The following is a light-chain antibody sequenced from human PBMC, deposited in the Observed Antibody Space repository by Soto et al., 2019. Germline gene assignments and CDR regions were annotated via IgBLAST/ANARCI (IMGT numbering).Light chain of an antibody. CDR1: QSVSSSY. V-gene: IGKV3-20*01. Sequence: EIVLTQSPGTLSLSPGERATLSCRARQSVSSSYLAWYQQKPGQAPRLLIYDASSRATGIPDRFSGTGSATDFPLTISRLEPEDFAVYYCQQYGTAPPLTFGGGTKVEIK. J-gene: IGKJ4*01. CDR2: DAS. CDR3: QQYGTAPPLT.